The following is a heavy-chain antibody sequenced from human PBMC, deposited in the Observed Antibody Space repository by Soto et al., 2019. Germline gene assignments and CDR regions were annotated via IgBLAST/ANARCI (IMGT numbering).Heavy chain of an antibody. CDR3: ARLSTFIAAAAQGFDY. Sequence: GGSLRLSCAASGFTFSSYSMNWVRQAPGKGLEWVSSISSSSSYIYYADSVKGRFTISRDNAKNSLYLQMNSLRAEGTTVYYCARLSTFIAAAAQGFDYWGQGTLVTVSS. J-gene: IGHJ4*02. D-gene: IGHD6-13*01. V-gene: IGHV3-21*01. CDR1: GFTFSSYS. CDR2: ISSSSSYI.